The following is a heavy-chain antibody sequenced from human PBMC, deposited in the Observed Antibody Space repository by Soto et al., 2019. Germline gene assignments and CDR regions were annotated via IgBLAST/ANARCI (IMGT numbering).Heavy chain of an antibody. Sequence: SETLSLTCTVSGGSISSYYWSWIRQPPGKGLEWIGYIYYSGSTNYNPSLKSRVTISVDTSKNQFSLKLSSVTAADTAVYYCARRGYDILTGYYQSGDSRYYYYMDVWGKGTTVTVSS. J-gene: IGHJ6*03. V-gene: IGHV4-59*08. CDR1: GGSISSYY. D-gene: IGHD3-9*01. CDR2: IYYSGST. CDR3: ARRGYDILTGYYQSGDSRYYYYMDV.